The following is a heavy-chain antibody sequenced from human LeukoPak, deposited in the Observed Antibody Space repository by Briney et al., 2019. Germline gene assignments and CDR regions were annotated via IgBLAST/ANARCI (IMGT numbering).Heavy chain of an antibody. J-gene: IGHJ4*02. CDR2: IYPVDSDT. CDR1: GYGFTGHW. V-gene: IGHV5-51*01. CDR3: ARLDTLFDY. D-gene: IGHD5-18*01. Sequence: GESLKISCKASGYGFTGHWIGWVRQMPGEGLEWMAIIYPVDSDTRYSPSFQGQVTISADKSINTAYLQWSSLKASDTAMYYCARLDTLFDYRGQGTLVTVSS.